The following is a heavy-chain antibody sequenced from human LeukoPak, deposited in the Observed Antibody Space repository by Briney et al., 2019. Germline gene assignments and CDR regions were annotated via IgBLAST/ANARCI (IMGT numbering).Heavy chain of an antibody. CDR2: MFHSGNT. V-gene: IGHV4-59*01. J-gene: IGHJ4*02. CDR1: GGSISSYY. D-gene: IGHD3-22*01. Sequence: SETLSLTCTVSGGSISSYYWSWIRQPPGKGLEWIGYMFHSGNTNYNPSLKSRVTISVDTSNHPFSLKLSSVTAADTDVYYCARLLRSGFYDTSGYTHFDYWGQGTLVTVSS. CDR3: ARLLRSGFYDTSGYTHFDY.